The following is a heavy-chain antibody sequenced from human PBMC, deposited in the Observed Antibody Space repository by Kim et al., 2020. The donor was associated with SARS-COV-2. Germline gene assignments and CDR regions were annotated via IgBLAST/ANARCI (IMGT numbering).Heavy chain of an antibody. CDR3: DASDY. J-gene: IGHJ4*02. CDR1: GFTFGIYA. Sequence: GGSLRLSCAASGFTFGIYAMSWARQAPGKGLEWVSTISGGGGNTHYADSVKVRFTISRDNSMNTLYLQMNSLRAEDTAVYYCDASDYWGQGTLVTVSP. CDR2: ISGGGGNT. V-gene: IGHV3-23*01.